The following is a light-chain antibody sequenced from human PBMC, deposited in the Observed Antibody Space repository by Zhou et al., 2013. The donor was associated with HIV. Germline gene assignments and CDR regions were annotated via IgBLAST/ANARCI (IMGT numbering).Light chain of an antibody. CDR2: SVS. V-gene: IGKV3-20*01. Sequence: EIVLTQSPATLSLSPGDRATLSCRASHVISSRFLAWYQQKPGQAPRLLIYSVSNRATGIPDRFSGSGSGTDFTLTISRLEPEDFAVYYCQQYGTSQTFGQGTKVEIK. CDR1: HVISSRF. J-gene: IGKJ1*01. CDR3: QQYGTSQT.